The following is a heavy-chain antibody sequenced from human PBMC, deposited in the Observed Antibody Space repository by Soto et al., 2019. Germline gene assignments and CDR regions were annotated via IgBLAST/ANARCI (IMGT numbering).Heavy chain of an antibody. J-gene: IGHJ4*02. Sequence: GGSLRLSCAASGFTFTRYSMNWVCQAPGKGLEWVSSISSTTNYIYYGDSMKGRFTISRDNAKNSLYLEMNSLRAEDTAVYYRARGSEDLTSNFDYWGQGTLVTVSS. CDR2: ISSTTNYI. V-gene: IGHV3-21*06. CDR1: GFTFTRYS. CDR3: ARGSEDLTSNFDY.